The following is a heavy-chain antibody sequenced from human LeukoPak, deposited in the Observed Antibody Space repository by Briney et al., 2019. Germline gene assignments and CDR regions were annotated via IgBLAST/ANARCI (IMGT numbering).Heavy chain of an antibody. J-gene: IGHJ4*02. Sequence: GGSLRLSCAGSGFTFSSYSMNWVRQAPGKGLEWVSSISSSSSYIYYADSVKGRFTISRDNAKNSLYLQMNSLRAEDTAVYYCAKGDSSGFDYWGQGTLVTVSS. V-gene: IGHV3-21*01. CDR1: GFTFSSYS. CDR2: ISSSSSYI. CDR3: AKGDSSGFDY. D-gene: IGHD3-22*01.